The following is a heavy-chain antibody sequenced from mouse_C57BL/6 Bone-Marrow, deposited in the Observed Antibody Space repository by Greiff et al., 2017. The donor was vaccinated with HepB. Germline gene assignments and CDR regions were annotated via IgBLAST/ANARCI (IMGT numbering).Heavy chain of an antibody. J-gene: IGHJ2*01. CDR2: IYPSDSET. Sequence: QVQLQQPGAELVRPGSSVKLSCKASGYTFTSYWMDWVKQRPGQGLEWIGNIYPSDSETHYNQKFKDKATLTVDKSSSTAYMQLSSLTSEDSAVYYGARGVPYGYWGQGTTLTGSA. CDR3: ARGVPYGY. D-gene: IGHD1-1*02. CDR1: GYTFTSYW. V-gene: IGHV1-61*01.